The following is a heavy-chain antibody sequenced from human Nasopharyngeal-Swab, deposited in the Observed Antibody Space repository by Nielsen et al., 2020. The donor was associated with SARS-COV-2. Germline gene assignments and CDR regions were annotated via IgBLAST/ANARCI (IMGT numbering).Heavy chain of an antibody. CDR2: ISIYNGDT. V-gene: IGHV1-18*01. CDR3: ARDVEEWLVVPSLSFDH. Sequence: ASVKVSCKASGYSFRSYGINWVRQAPGHGLVWMGWISIYNGDTNYAEKFQGRVSMTTDTSTTTAFMELTSLRSDDTAVYYCARDVEEWLVVPSLSFDHWGQGTLVTVSS. CDR1: GYSFRSYG. J-gene: IGHJ4*02. D-gene: IGHD5-18*01.